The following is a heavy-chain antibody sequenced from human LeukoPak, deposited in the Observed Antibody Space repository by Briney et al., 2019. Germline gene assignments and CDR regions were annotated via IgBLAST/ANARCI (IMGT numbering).Heavy chain of an antibody. CDR2: LYTSGST. V-gene: IGHV4-4*07. J-gene: IGHJ4*02. CDR3: ASSSSGWFWNY. D-gene: IGHD6-19*01. CDR1: GGSISSVY. Sequence: PSETLSLTCTVSGGSISSVYWSWIRQPAGKGLEWIGRLYTSGSTNYNPSLKSRVTMSVDTSKNQFSLKLSSVTAADTAVYYCASSSSGWFWNYWGQGTLVTVSS.